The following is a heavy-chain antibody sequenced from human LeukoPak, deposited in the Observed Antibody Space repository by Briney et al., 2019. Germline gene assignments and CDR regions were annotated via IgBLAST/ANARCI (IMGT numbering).Heavy chain of an antibody. CDR3: ARDPGVVPAADSWNLDY. CDR1: GYTFTSYG. Sequence: GASVKVSCKASGYTFTSYGISWVRQAPGQGLEWMGWISAYNGNTNYAQKLQGRVTMTTDTSTSTAYMELRSLRSDDTAVYYCARDPGVVPAADSWNLDYWGQGTLVTVSS. D-gene: IGHD2-2*01. CDR2: ISAYNGNT. V-gene: IGHV1-18*01. J-gene: IGHJ4*02.